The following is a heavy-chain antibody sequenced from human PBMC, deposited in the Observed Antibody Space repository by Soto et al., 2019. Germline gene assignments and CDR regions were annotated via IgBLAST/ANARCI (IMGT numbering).Heavy chain of an antibody. D-gene: IGHD1-26*01. CDR2: IYYSGTT. CDR1: SGSIGTYF. V-gene: IGHV4-59*01. CDR3: ARGRGGTYDAFDI. Sequence: QMQLRESGPGLVKTSETLSLTCTVSSGSIGTYFWSWIRQPPGKGLEWIGYIYYSGTTNYNPSLKSRVTIFLDTSKNQFSLRLSSVTAADTAVYYCARGRGGTYDAFDIWGQGTLVTVSS. J-gene: IGHJ3*02.